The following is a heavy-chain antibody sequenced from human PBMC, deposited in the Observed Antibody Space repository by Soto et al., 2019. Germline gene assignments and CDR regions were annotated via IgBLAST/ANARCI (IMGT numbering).Heavy chain of an antibody. V-gene: IGHV4-39*01. J-gene: IGHJ4*02. CDR3: ARGANNYDYVWGSYVFDY. Sequence: SETLSLTCTVSGGSISSSSYYWGWIRQPPGKGLEWIGSIYYSGSTYYNPSLKSRVTISVDTSKNQFSLKLSSVTAADTAVYYCARGANNYDYVWGSYVFDYWGQGTLVTVSS. D-gene: IGHD3-16*01. CDR1: GGSISSSSYY. CDR2: IYYSGST.